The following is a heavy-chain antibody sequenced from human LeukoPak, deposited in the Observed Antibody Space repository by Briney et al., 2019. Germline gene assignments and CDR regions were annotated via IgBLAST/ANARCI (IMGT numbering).Heavy chain of an antibody. D-gene: IGHD2-15*01. CDR2: ISGRDGRT. CDR3: AKGRGYCTGGSCYSDY. Sequence: GGALRLSCTASGFTFSNYAMSWVPQAPGKGLEWVSTISGRDGRTYYADSVKGRFTISRDNSKNTLYLQMNSLRVEDTAIYYCAKGRGYCTGGSCYSDYWGQGTLVTVSS. V-gene: IGHV3-23*01. J-gene: IGHJ4*02. CDR1: GFTFSNYA.